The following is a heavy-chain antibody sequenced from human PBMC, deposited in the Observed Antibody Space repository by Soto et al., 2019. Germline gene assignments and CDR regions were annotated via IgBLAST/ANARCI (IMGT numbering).Heavy chain of an antibody. CDR1: GFTFSIYA. J-gene: IGHJ4*02. CDR3: AKDQSNSNPLYYFDF. D-gene: IGHD3-22*01. V-gene: IGHV3-23*01. CDR2: MSRTGDNT. Sequence: GGSLRLSCAASGFTFSIYAMTWVRESPGKGLEWVSSMSRTGDNTYYADSVKGRFTISRDNSKNTLYLQMNSLRAEDTAIYYCAKDQSNSNPLYYFDFWGPGTLVTVSS.